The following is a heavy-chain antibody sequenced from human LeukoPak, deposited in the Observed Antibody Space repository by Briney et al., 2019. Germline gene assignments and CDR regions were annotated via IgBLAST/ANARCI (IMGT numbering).Heavy chain of an antibody. CDR3: VVEVVPAAPGYFDY. Sequence: GGSLRLSCSASGFTFSSYALHWVRQAPGKGLEYVSAISSNGGSTYYADSVKGRFTISRDNSKNTLYLQMSSLRAEDTAVYYCVVEVVPAAPGYFDYWGQGTQVTVSS. J-gene: IGHJ4*02. CDR2: ISSNGGST. CDR1: GFTFSSYA. V-gene: IGHV3-64D*06. D-gene: IGHD2-2*01.